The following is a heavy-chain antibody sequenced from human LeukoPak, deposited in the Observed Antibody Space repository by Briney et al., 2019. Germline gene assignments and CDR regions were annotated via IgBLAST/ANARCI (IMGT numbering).Heavy chain of an antibody. V-gene: IGHV4-39*02. J-gene: IGHJ4*02. D-gene: IGHD4-23*01. Sequence: HSQTLSLTCTVSGGSISSTSYYWVWLRQPPGKGLVWIGCIYYSGSTYYDPSLKSRVTISVDTSKNQFSLKLSSVTAADTAVYYCAREITTSGGNSRALDSWGQGTLVTVSS. CDR1: GGSISSTSYY. CDR3: AREITTSGGNSRALDS. CDR2: IYYSGST.